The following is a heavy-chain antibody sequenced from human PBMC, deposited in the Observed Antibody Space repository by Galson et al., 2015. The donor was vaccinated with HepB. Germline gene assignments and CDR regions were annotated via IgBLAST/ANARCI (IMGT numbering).Heavy chain of an antibody. CDR3: ALSIAARPGPWGAMDV. CDR2: IYYSGST. D-gene: IGHD6-6*01. Sequence: ETLSLTCTVSGGSISRDGYYWGWIRQPPGRGLEWIGSIYYSGSTFYNPSLKSRVTVSVDTSKNQFSLQLSSVTAADTAVYYCALSIAARPGPWGAMDVWGQGTTGSVSS. CDR1: GGSISRDGYY. V-gene: IGHV4-39*01. J-gene: IGHJ6*02.